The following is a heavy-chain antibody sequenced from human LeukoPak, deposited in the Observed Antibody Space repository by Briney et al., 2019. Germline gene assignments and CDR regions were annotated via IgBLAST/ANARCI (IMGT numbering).Heavy chain of an antibody. CDR1: GFTFSNYG. J-gene: IGHJ6*03. CDR3: ANDEGEAVVPAASNYMDV. V-gene: IGHV3-33*06. Sequence: GGSLRLSCAASGFTFSNYGMHWVRQAPGKGLEWVAVIWYDGSNKYYADSVKDRFTISRDNSKNTLYLQMNSLRAEDTAVYYCANDEGEAVVPAASNYMDVWGKGTTVTVSS. D-gene: IGHD2-2*01. CDR2: IWYDGSNK.